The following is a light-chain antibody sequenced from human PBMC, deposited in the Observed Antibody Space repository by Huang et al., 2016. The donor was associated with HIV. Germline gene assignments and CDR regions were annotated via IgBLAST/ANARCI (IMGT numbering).Light chain of an antibody. J-gene: IGKJ5*01. V-gene: IGKV3-15*01. CDR1: QSVSSN. CDR2: GAS. Sequence: EIVMTQSPATLSVSPGERATLSCRAGQSVSSNLAWYQQKPGQAPRPLIYGASTRATGIPARFIGSGSGTEFTLTISSLQSEDFAVYYCQQYNNWPPLITFGQGTRLEIK. CDR3: QQYNNWPPLIT.